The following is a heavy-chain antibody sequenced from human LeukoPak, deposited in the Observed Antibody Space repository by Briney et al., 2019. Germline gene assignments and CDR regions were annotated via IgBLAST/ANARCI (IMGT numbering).Heavy chain of an antibody. Sequence: PARSLRLSCAASGFTFSTYGMHWVRQAPGKGLEWVTLIWYDGSYENYADSVKGRFTISRDNSKNTLFLQMNSLRAEDTAVYYCAKDWGLASPYYFMDVWGKGTTVTVSS. V-gene: IGHV3-33*06. D-gene: IGHD6-13*01. CDR2: IWYDGSYE. J-gene: IGHJ6*03. CDR3: AKDWGLASPYYFMDV. CDR1: GFTFSTYG.